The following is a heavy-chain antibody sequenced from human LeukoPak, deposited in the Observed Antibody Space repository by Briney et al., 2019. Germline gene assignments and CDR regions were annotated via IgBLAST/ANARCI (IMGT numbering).Heavy chain of an antibody. V-gene: IGHV4-59*08. CDR3: ARHEYDYDFWSGYPDWFDP. CDR1: GGSISGYY. CDR2: IYYSGST. Sequence: SETLSLTCTVSGGSISGYYWSWIRQPPGKGLEWIGYIYYSGSTNYNPSLKSRVTISVDTSKNQFSLKLSSVTAADTAVYYCARHEYDYDFWSGYPDWFDPWGQGTLVTVSS. J-gene: IGHJ5*02. D-gene: IGHD3-3*01.